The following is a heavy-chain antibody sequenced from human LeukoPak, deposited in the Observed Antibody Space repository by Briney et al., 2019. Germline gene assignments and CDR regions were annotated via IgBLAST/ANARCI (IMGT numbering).Heavy chain of an antibody. V-gene: IGHV3-66*01. D-gene: IGHD5-24*01. CDR3: ARTRWLQDAFDI. Sequence: GGSLRLSCAASGFTVSSNYMSWVRQAPGKGLEWVSVIYSGGSTYYADSVKGRFTISRDNAKNPLYLQMNSLRAEDTAVYYCARTRWLQDAFDIWGQGTMVTVSS. J-gene: IGHJ3*02. CDR2: IYSGGST. CDR1: GFTVSSNY.